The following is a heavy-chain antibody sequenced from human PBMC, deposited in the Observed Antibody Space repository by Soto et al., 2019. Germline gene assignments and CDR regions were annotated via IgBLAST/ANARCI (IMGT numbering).Heavy chain of an antibody. J-gene: IGHJ4*02. Sequence: QVQLQQSGPGLVKPSQTLSLTCAISGDSVSSNSAAWNWIRQSPSRGLEWLGRTYYRSKWYNDYAVSVKSRITSNPDTAKNQFSLQLDSVTPEDTAVYYCAREGNWNYRARIYDSSPCFDYWGQGTLVTVSS. CDR3: AREGNWNYRARIYDSSPCFDY. CDR1: GDSVSSNSAA. CDR2: TYYRSKWYN. V-gene: IGHV6-1*01. D-gene: IGHD3-22*01.